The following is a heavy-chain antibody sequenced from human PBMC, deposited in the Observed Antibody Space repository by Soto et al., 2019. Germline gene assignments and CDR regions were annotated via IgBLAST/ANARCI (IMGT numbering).Heavy chain of an antibody. CDR2: ITASGDVE. V-gene: IGHV3-23*01. CDR1: GFTFSNSV. D-gene: IGHD5-12*01. J-gene: IGHJ5*02. CDR3: AKGSSREGYT. Sequence: EVQLLESGGDLVQPGGSLRLSCTASGFTFSNSVMTWVRQAPGKGLDWVSSITASGDVEAYADSVRARFRISRDNSKNTRSLQMSSLRVDDTAVYYCAKGSSREGYTWGQGTLVTVSS.